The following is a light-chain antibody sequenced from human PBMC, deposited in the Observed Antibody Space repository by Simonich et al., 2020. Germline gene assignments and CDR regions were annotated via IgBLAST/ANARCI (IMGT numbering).Light chain of an antibody. V-gene: IGLV2-14*03. Sequence: QSALTQPASVSGSPGQSITISCTGTSSDVGGYNNVSWYQQHPGKAPKLIIYAVSNRPSGVSNRFSGSKSGNTASLTISGLQAEDEADYYCSSYTSGSTRVFGGGTKLTVL. CDR1: SSDVGGYNN. CDR3: SSYTSGSTRV. CDR2: AVS. J-gene: IGLJ3*02.